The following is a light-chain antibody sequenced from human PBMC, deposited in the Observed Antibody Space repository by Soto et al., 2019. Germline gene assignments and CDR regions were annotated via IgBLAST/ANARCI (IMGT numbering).Light chain of an antibody. CDR3: QQYYSTPRT. J-gene: IGKJ1*01. Sequence: DIVMTQSPDSLAVSLGERATINCKSSQSVLYSSNNKNYLAWYQQKPGQPPKLLIYWASTRESGVPDRFSGRGSGTDFNLTISSLQAEDVAVYYCQQYYSTPRTFGQGTKVEI. V-gene: IGKV4-1*01. CDR2: WAS. CDR1: QSVLYSSNNKNY.